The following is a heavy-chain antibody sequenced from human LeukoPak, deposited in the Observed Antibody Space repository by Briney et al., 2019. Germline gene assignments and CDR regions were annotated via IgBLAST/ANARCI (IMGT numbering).Heavy chain of an antibody. CDR2: IIGSGGST. CDR1: GFTFSRYV. CDR3: AKAGEVGATYYFDY. D-gene: IGHD1-26*01. J-gene: IGHJ4*02. Sequence: GGSLRLSCAASGFTFSRYVMSLVRQAPGKGLGWVSTIIGSGGSTYYTDSVKGGFTISRDKSKNTLYLQMNSLRAEDTAVYYCAKAGEVGATYYFDYWGQGTLVTVSS. V-gene: IGHV3-23*01.